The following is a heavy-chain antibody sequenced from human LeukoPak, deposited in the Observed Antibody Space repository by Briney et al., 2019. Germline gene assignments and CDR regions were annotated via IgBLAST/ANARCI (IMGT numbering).Heavy chain of an antibody. CDR2: INTDGSTT. Sequence: GGSLRLSCAASGFTFSSYWMHWVRHAPGKGLVWVLRINTDGSTTNYADSVKGRFTISRDNARQTLYLQMNSLRAEDTAVYYCARYYYDILTGYYTFDYWGQGTLVTVSS. CDR3: ARYYYDILTGYYTFDY. D-gene: IGHD3-9*01. CDR1: GFTFSSYW. J-gene: IGHJ4*02. V-gene: IGHV3-74*01.